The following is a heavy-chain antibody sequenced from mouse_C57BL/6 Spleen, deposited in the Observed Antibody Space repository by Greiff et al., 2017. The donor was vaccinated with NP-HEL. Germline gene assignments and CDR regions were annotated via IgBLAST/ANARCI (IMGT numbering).Heavy chain of an antibody. Sequence: VKLVESGPGLVQPSQSLSITCTVSGFSLTSYGVHWVRQSPGKGLEWLGVIWRGGSTDYNAAFMSRLSITKDNSKSQVFFKMNSLQADDTAIYYCAKGGSSYGYAMDYWGQGTSVTVSS. CDR3: AKGGSSYGYAMDY. CDR2: IWRGGST. CDR1: GFSLTSYG. V-gene: IGHV2-5*01. J-gene: IGHJ4*01. D-gene: IGHD1-1*01.